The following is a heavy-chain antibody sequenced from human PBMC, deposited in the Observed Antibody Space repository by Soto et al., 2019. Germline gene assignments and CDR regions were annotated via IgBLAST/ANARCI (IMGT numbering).Heavy chain of an antibody. D-gene: IGHD6-19*01. Sequence: GGALRLSCAASVFAFSSYTMSWVRQTPGKGLEWVSSISASGLSTYYGDSLKGRFTISRDNSKNTLNLHIKSLGVEDSAVYYCAKDRGGFARGWEYYDFWGQGTQVTVSS. CDR1: VFAFSSYT. CDR2: ISASGLST. CDR3: AKDRGGFARGWEYYDF. V-gene: IGHV3-23*01. J-gene: IGHJ4*02.